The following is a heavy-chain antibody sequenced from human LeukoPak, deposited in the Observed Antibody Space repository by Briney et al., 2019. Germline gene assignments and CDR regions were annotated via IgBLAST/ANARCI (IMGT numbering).Heavy chain of an antibody. CDR3: GSHDYGFKKSPDY. CDR1: GDSVSNDGHS. V-gene: IGHV4-30-2*01. D-gene: IGHD3-10*01. Sequence: SQTLSLTCGVSGDSVSNDGHSWSWIRQPPGKGLEWIGHIYNIGSTYYNPSLKSRVTISLDRSKNQFSLKLSSVTAADTAVYYCGSHDYGFKKSPDYWGQGILVTVSS. J-gene: IGHJ4*02. CDR2: IYNIGST.